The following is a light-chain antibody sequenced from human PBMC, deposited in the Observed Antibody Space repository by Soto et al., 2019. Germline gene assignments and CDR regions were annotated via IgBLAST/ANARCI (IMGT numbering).Light chain of an antibody. J-gene: IGKJ1*01. Sequence: IQMTQSPSTLSASLGDRVTITCRASQSISSWLAWYQQKPGKAPKLLIYKASSLESGVPSRFSGSGSGTEFTLTISSLQPDDFATYYCQQYNSYSRTFGQGTKVDIK. CDR2: KAS. CDR1: QSISSW. V-gene: IGKV1-5*03. CDR3: QQYNSYSRT.